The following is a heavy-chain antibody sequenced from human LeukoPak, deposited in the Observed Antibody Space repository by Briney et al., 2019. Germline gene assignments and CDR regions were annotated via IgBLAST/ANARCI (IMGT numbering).Heavy chain of an antibody. V-gene: IGHV3-48*03. D-gene: IGHD1-26*01. CDR1: GFTFSSYE. CDR2: ISSSGSTI. CDR3: ARVGSYFHPPDY. J-gene: IGHJ4*02. Sequence: GGSLRLSCAASGFTFSSYEMNWVRQAPGKGLEWVSYISSSGSTIYYADSVKGRFTISRDNAKNSLYLQMNSLRAEDTAVYYCARVGSYFHPPDYWGQGTLVTVSS.